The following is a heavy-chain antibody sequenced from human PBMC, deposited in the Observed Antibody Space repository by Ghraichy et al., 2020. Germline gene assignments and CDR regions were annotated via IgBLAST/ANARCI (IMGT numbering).Heavy chain of an antibody. CDR2: IYSSGNT. J-gene: IGHJ3*02. CDR1: GGSISAYY. Sequence: SETLSLTCTVSGGSISAYYWSWIRQSPGKGLEWIGYIYSSGNTNYNPSLKSRVTISLDTSKNQFSLKVTSVTTADTAMYYCARGYYDSSGYSNPFDIWGQGTKVTVSS. V-gene: IGHV4-59*01. CDR3: ARGYYDSSGYSNPFDI. D-gene: IGHD3-22*01.